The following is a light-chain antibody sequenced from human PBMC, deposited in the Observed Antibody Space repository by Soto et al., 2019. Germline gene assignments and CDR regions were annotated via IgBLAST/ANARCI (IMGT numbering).Light chain of an antibody. CDR3: HQYNNGPPWT. J-gene: IGKJ1*01. Sequence: VLTQSPATLSLSPGERATISSRASQNIFSNLAWYQQKPGQAPRLLIYGASTRATGTPARVSGSGSGTEFTLTISSLQSEDFAVYYCHQYNNGPPWTFGQGTKVDIK. CDR2: GAS. CDR1: QNIFSN. V-gene: IGKV3-15*01.